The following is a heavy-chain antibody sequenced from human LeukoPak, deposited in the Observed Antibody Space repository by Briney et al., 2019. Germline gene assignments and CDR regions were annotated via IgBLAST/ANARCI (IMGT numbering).Heavy chain of an antibody. J-gene: IGHJ5*02. CDR1: GGSFSGYY. CDR2: INHSGST. CDR3: ARGQFYYGSGRAQSWFDP. Sequence: SETLSLTCAVYGGSFSGYYWSWIRQPPGKGLEWIGEINHSGSTNYNPSLKSRVTISVDTSKNQFSLKLSSVTAADTAVYYCARGQFYYGSGRAQSWFDPWGQGTLVTVSS. D-gene: IGHD3-10*01. V-gene: IGHV4-34*01.